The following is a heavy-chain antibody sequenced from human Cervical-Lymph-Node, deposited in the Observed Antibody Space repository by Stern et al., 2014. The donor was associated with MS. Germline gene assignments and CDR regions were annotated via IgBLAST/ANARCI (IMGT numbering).Heavy chain of an antibody. J-gene: IGHJ6*02. Sequence: VQLVESGGGVVQPGRSLRLSLEASGLPFGSYGMTWVRQAPGKGREGGAVIWYDGSNKYYADSVKGRFTISRDNSKNTLYLQMNSLRAEDTAVYYCAGSSSPSPYYYYGMDVWGQGTTVTVSS. CDR1: GLPFGSYG. D-gene: IGHD6-13*01. V-gene: IGHV3-33*01. CDR3: AGSSSPSPYYYYGMDV. CDR2: IWYDGSNK.